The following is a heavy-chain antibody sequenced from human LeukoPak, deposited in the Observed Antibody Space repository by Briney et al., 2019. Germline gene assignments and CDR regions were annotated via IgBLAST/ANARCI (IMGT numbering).Heavy chain of an antibody. Sequence: PSETLSPTCTVSGGSISSSSYYWSWIRQPPGKGLGWIGYIYYSGSTNYNPSLKSRVTISVDTSKNQFSLKLSSVTAADTAVYYCARDPSMIVPDHAFDIWGQGTMVIVSS. CDR2: IYYSGST. J-gene: IGHJ3*02. D-gene: IGHD3-22*01. CDR1: GGSISSSSYY. V-gene: IGHV4-61*01. CDR3: ARDPSMIVPDHAFDI.